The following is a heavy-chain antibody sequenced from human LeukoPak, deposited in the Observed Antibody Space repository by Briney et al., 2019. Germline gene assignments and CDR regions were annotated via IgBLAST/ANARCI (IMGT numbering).Heavy chain of an antibody. CDR1: GFTFRSYW. Sequence: GGSLRLSCAASGFTFRSYWMHWVRQAPGEGLGWVSRINSDGSSTSYAHSVKGRFTVSRDNAKNTLYLQMNSLRAEDTAVYYCARDLRSTSCYCSWFDPWGQGTLVTVSS. CDR2: INSDGSST. J-gene: IGHJ5*02. CDR3: ARDLRSTSCYCSWFDP. V-gene: IGHV3-74*01. D-gene: IGHD2-2*01.